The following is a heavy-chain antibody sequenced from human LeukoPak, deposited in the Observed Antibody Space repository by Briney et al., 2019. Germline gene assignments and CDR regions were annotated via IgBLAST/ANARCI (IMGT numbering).Heavy chain of an antibody. Sequence: GRSLRLSCAASGFTFSRHGMHWVRQAPGKGLEWVAVIWYDGSDKYYADSVKGRFTISRDNSKNTLYLQMNSLRAEDTAVYYCARDISSRHFDHLGQGTLITVSS. J-gene: IGHJ4*02. CDR1: GFTFSRHG. CDR3: ARDISSRHFDH. CDR2: IWYDGSDK. V-gene: IGHV3-33*01. D-gene: IGHD6-6*01.